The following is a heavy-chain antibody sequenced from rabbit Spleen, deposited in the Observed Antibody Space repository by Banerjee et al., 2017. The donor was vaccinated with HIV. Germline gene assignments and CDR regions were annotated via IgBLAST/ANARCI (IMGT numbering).Heavy chain of an antibody. CDR2: IAGSSSGFT. D-gene: IGHD1-1*01. V-gene: IGHV1S40*01. J-gene: IGHJ4*01. CDR1: GFSFSSSDY. CDR3: ARDLVAVIGWNFNL. Sequence: QSLEESGGGLVQPEGSPALTCKASGFSFSSSDYICWVRQAPGKGLEWISCIAGSSSGFTYSATWAKGRFTISKTSSTTVTLQMTSLTAADTATYFCARDLVAVIGWNFNLWGPGTLVTVS.